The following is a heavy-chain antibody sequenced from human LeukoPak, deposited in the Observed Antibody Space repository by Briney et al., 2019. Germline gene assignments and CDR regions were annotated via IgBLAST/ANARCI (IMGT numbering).Heavy chain of an antibody. J-gene: IGHJ4*02. Sequence: GGSLRLSCAASGFTFSSHAMHWVRQAPGKGLEWVAVISYDGSNKYYADSVKGRFTISRDNSKNTLYLQMNSLRAEDTAVYYCARVWANDFWSDYYFDYWGQGTLVTVSS. CDR3: ARVWANDFWSDYYFDY. D-gene: IGHD3-3*01. CDR2: ISYDGSNK. CDR1: GFTFSSHA. V-gene: IGHV3-30-3*01.